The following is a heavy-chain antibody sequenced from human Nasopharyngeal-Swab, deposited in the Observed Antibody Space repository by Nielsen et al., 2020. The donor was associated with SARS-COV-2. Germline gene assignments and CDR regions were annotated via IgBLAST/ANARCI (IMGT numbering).Heavy chain of an antibody. CDR1: GFTFSSYE. CDR2: ISSSGSTI. Sequence: GGSLRLSCAASGFTFSSYEMNWVRQAPGKGLEWVSYISSSGSTIYYADSVKGRFTISRDNAKNSLYLQMNSLRAEDTAVYYCARDDSSPHVVAFDIWGQGTMVTVSS. V-gene: IGHV3-48*03. CDR3: ARDDSSPHVVAFDI. J-gene: IGHJ3*02. D-gene: IGHD3-22*01.